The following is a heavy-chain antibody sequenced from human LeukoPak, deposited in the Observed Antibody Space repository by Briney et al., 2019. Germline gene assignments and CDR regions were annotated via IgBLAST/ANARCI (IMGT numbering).Heavy chain of an antibody. J-gene: IGHJ6*02. V-gene: IGHV4-59*08. CDR2: AYNSGST. CDR3: AGHCGTTDCYSYYAMDV. CDR1: GDSISRYY. Sequence: PSETLSLTCIISGDSISRYYWSWIRQPPGKGLEWIGYAYNSGSTDYNPSLKSRLTISADMSKNLFSLKLRSVTAADTAVYYCAGHCGTTDCYSYYAMDVWGQGTTVIV. D-gene: IGHD2-21*01.